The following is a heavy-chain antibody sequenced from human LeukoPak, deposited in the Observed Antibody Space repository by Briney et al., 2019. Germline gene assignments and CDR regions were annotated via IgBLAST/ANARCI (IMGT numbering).Heavy chain of an antibody. V-gene: IGHV1-8*01. D-gene: IGHD6-13*01. Sequence: ASVKVSCKASGYTFTSYDINWVRQATGQGLEWMGWMNPNSGNTGYAQKFQGRVTMTRNTSISTAYMELSSLSSEDTAVYYCARGGIAAAGYGMDVWGQGTTVTVSS. CDR1: GYTFTSYD. J-gene: IGHJ6*02. CDR3: ARGGIAAAGYGMDV. CDR2: MNPNSGNT.